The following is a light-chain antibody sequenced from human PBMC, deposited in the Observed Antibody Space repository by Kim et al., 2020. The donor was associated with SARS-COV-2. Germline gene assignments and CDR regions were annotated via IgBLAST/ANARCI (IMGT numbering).Light chain of an antibody. J-gene: IGLJ2*01. CDR2: GKY. CDR3: SSRDSSGDRVV. Sequence: SSELTQDPAVSVALGQTVRLTCQGDSLRNYYVTWYQQRPGQAPTLVLYGKYDRPSGVPDRFSGSASGNTASLTITGAQAEDEGDYYCSSRDSSGDRVVFGGGTQLTVL. CDR1: SLRNYY. V-gene: IGLV3-19*01.